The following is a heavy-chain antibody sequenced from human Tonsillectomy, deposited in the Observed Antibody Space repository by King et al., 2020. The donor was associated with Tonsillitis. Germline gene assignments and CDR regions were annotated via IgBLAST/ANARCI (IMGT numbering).Heavy chain of an antibody. J-gene: IGHJ6*03. CDR2: ISSSGDNT. D-gene: IGHD3-9*01. V-gene: IGHV3-23*04. CDR1: GFTFSSYA. Sequence: VQLVESGGGLVQPGGSLRLSCAASGFTFSSYAMSWVRQAPGKGLEWVSAISSSGDNTYYADSVKGRFIISRDSSKNTLYLQMNSLRAGDTAVYYCAKDLGGGYDILTGYYYYYYMDVWGKGTTVTVSS. CDR3: AKDLGGGYDILTGYYYYYYMDV.